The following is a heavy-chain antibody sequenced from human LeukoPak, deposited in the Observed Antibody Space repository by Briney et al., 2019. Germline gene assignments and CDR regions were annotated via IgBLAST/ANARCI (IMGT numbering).Heavy chain of an antibody. D-gene: IGHD3-22*01. V-gene: IGHV1-46*01. Sequence: ASVKVSCKASGYTFTSYYMHWVRQAPGQGLEWMGIINPSGGSTSYAQMFQGRVTMTRDTSTSTVYMELSSLRSEDTAVYYCARDYYDSSGYQSGMDVWGQGTTVTVSS. CDR1: GYTFTSYY. J-gene: IGHJ6*02. CDR2: INPSGGST. CDR3: ARDYYDSSGYQSGMDV.